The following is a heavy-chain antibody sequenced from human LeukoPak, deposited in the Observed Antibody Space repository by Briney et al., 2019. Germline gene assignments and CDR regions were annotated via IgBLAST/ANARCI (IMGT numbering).Heavy chain of an antibody. CDR1: VSSPRSYY. CDR2: IIYSVNIASATT. D-gene: IGHD6-19*01. J-gene: IGHJ5*02. Sequence: SETPSLSRTLSVSSPRSYYRGWVRQPPGKGREWIGYIIYSVNIASATTNYRPAVKRRVTMSLDMSKNHCPLNLTSVTAADSGVYYCARGRAGIDRWGQGTLVTVSS. V-gene: IGHV4-59*01. CDR3: ARGRAGIDR.